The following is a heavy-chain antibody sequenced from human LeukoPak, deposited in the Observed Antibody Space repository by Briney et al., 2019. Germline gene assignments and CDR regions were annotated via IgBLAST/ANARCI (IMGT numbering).Heavy chain of an antibody. CDR2: ISSSGSTI. Sequence: GGSLRLSCAASGFTFSSYEMNWVRQAPGKGLEWVSYISSSGSTIYYADSVKGRFTISRDNAKNSLYLQMNSLRAEDTAVYYCARVLHKRNYDSTTYYGYWGQGTLVTVSS. D-gene: IGHD3-22*01. V-gene: IGHV3-48*03. CDR3: ARVLHKRNYDSTTYYGY. CDR1: GFTFSSYE. J-gene: IGHJ4*02.